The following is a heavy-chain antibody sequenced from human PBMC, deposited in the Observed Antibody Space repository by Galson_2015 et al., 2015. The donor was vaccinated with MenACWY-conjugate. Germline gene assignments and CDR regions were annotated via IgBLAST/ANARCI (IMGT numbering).Heavy chain of an antibody. CDR3: ARHPPGGRGMDV. CDR2: FNPANSET. J-gene: IGHJ6*02. Sequence: QSGAEVKKPGESLTISCKGSGYSFTNYWIGWVRQMPGKGLEWMGLFNPANSETRYSPSFQGQVTISADESISTAYLQWTSLKASDTAMYYCARHPPGGRGMDVWGQGTTVTVSS. CDR1: GYSFTNYW. D-gene: IGHD1-26*01. V-gene: IGHV5-51*01.